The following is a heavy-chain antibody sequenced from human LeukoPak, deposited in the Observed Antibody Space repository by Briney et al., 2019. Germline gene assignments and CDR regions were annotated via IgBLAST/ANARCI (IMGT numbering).Heavy chain of an antibody. J-gene: IGHJ4*02. CDR3: VRAGIGAGGTGY. Sequence: GGSLRLSCAAPKFTFSNYWMSWVRQAPGKGLEWVANIKQDGSEEYYLDSVKGRFTISRDNAKNSLYLQMNSLRDEDTAVYYCVRAGIGAGGTGYWGQGTLVTVSS. CDR1: KFTFSNYW. D-gene: IGHD6-13*01. CDR2: IKQDGSEE. V-gene: IGHV3-7*01.